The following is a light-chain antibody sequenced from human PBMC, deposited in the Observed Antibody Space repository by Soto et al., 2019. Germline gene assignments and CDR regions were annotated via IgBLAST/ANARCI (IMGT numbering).Light chain of an antibody. CDR1: SSDVGANNY. J-gene: IGLJ1*01. Sequence: QSALTQPPSASGPPGQSVTISCTGTSSDVGANNYVSWYQQHPGKAPKLMIYEVTKRPSGVPDRFSGSKSGNTASLTVSGLQAEDEADYYCSSYAGANRVFGTGTKPTVL. CDR2: EVT. V-gene: IGLV2-8*01. CDR3: SSYAGANRV.